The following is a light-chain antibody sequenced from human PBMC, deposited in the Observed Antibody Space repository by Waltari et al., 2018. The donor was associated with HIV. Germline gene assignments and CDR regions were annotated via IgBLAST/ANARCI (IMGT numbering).Light chain of an antibody. Sequence: DIVLTQSPDSLAVSLGERAPMNCKSSQKILFSSTNKNYLSWYQQRPGQPPRLLIHWASSRESGVPERFTGSGSGTNFTLTISRLQADDVAVYFCQQYYSTPRTFGQGTKV. V-gene: IGKV4-1*01. CDR1: QKILFSSTNKNY. J-gene: IGKJ1*01. CDR3: QQYYSTPRT. CDR2: WAS.